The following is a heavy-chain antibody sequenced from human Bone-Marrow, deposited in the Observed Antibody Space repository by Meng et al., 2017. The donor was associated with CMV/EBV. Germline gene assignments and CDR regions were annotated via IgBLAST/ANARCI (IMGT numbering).Heavy chain of an antibody. D-gene: IGHD2/OR15-2a*01. CDR2: IRHDAST. CDR1: GFTFSSYG. V-gene: IGHV3-30*02. J-gene: IGHJ6*02. Sequence: GGSLRLSCAASGFTFSSYGMHWVRQAPGKGLEWVAFIRHDASTDSVKGRFTISRDNSKNTLYLQKNSLRVEDTAVYYCAKPILPDGPRVSYGLAVWGQGPTVTGSS. CDR3: AKPILPDGPRVSYGLAV.